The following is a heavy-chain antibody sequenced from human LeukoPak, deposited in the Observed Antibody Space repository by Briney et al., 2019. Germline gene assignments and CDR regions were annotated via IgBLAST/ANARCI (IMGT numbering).Heavy chain of an antibody. D-gene: IGHD6-13*01. CDR1: GGSISSSSYY. Sequence: SETLSLTCTVSGGSISSSSYYWGWIRQPPGKGLEWIGSIYYSGSPYHNPSLKSRVTISIDTSKNQFSLKLSSVTAADTAVYYCARVYIATGASPPWFDPWGQGTLVTVSS. V-gene: IGHV4-39*07. CDR3: ARVYIATGASPPWFDP. J-gene: IGHJ5*02. CDR2: IYYSGSP.